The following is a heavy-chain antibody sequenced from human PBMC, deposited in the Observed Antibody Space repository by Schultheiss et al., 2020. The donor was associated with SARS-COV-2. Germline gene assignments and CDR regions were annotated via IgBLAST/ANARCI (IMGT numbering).Heavy chain of an antibody. CDR3: ARAPRAAGDLLSGPFDP. CDR2: INPNSGGT. J-gene: IGHJ5*02. V-gene: IGHV1-2*02. D-gene: IGHD6-13*01. Sequence: ASVKVSCKASGYTFTGYYMHWVRQAPGQGLEWMGWINPNSGGTNYAQKFQGRVTMTRDTSISTAYMELRSLRSDDTAVYYCARAPRAAGDLLSGPFDPWGQGTLVTVSS. CDR1: GYTFTGYY.